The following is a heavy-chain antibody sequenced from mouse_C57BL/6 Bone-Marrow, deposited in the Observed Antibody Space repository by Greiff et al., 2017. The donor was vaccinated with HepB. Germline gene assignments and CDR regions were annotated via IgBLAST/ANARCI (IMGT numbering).Heavy chain of an antibody. V-gene: IGHV6-6*01. Sequence: EVKLVESGGGLVQPGGSMKLSCAASGFTFSDAWMDWVRQSPEKGLEWVAEIRNKANNHATYYAESVKGRFTISRDDSKSSVYLQMSSLRAEDTGIYYCTLTTVVAKGYWGQGTTLTVSS. CDR2: IRNKANNHAT. D-gene: IGHD1-1*01. CDR1: GFTFSDAW. CDR3: TLTTVVAKGY. J-gene: IGHJ2*01.